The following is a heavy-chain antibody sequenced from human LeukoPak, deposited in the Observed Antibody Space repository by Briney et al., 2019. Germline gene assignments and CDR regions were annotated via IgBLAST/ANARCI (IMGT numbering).Heavy chain of an antibody. V-gene: IGHV4-34*01. Sequence: SETLSLTCAVYGGSFSGYYWSWIRQPPGKGPEWIGEINHSGSTNYNPSLKSRVTISVDTSKNQFSLKLSSVTAADTAVYYCARERVHNWFDPWGQGTLVTVSS. CDR3: ARERVHNWFDP. CDR1: GGSFSGYY. J-gene: IGHJ5*02. CDR2: INHSGST.